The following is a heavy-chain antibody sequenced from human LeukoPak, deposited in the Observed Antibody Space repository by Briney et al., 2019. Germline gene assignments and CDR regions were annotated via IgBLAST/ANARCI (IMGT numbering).Heavy chain of an antibody. CDR1: GGSISSGGYY. CDR3: AREASPSGMDV. CDR2: IYHSGST. Sequence: PSQTLSLTCTVSGGSISSGGYYWSWIRQPPGKGLEWIGYIYHSGSTYYNPSLKSRVTISVDRSKNQFSLKLSSVTAADTAVYYCAREASPSGMDVWGQGTTVTVSS. V-gene: IGHV4-30-2*01. J-gene: IGHJ6*02.